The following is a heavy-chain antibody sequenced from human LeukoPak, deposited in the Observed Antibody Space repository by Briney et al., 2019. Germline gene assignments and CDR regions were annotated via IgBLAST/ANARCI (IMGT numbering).Heavy chain of an antibody. Sequence: EASVKVSCKASGYTFTSYGISWVRQAPGQGLERMGWISAYNGNTNYAQKLQGRVTMTTDTSTGTAYMELRSLRSDDTAVYYCARGDGPTSNYYGSGSSTLYYYYGMDVWGQGTTVTVSS. CDR2: ISAYNGNT. CDR1: GYTFTSYG. V-gene: IGHV1-18*01. D-gene: IGHD3-10*01. J-gene: IGHJ6*02. CDR3: ARGDGPTSNYYGSGSSTLYYYYGMDV.